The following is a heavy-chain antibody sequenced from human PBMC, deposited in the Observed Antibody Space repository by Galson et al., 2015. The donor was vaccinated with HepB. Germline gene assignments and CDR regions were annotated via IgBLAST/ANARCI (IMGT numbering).Heavy chain of an antibody. J-gene: IGHJ3*02. Sequence: SVKVSCKASRYIITTYAMNWVRQAPGQGLEWMGWIDTNTGKPTYAQGFTGRFVFSLDTSVNTAYLQISSLKAEDTAMYYCARHHGAFDIWGQGTMVTVSS. CDR3: ARHHGAFDI. CDR1: RYIITTYA. CDR2: IDTNTGKP. V-gene: IGHV7-4-1*02.